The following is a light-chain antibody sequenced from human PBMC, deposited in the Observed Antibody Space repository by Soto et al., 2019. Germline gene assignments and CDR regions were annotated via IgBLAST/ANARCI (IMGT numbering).Light chain of an antibody. V-gene: IGKV1-9*01. CDR1: QGISSY. J-gene: IGKJ5*01. Sequence: DIQLTQSPSFLSASVEDRVTITCRASQGISSYVAWYQQKPGKAPKLQIYAASTLQSGVPSRFSGSGSGTGFTLTISSLQREDFATYYCQQLNSYPITFGQGTRLEI. CDR2: AAS. CDR3: QQLNSYPIT.